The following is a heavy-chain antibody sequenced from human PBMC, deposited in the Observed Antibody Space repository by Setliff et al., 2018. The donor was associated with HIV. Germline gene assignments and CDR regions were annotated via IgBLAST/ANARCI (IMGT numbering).Heavy chain of an antibody. J-gene: IGHJ6*03. V-gene: IGHV4-61*09. D-gene: IGHD5-12*01. CDR1: GNFISRDIYF. CDR3: ARGVIETDYDYVDIYYYNYMDV. Sequence: KPSETLSLTCNVSGNFISRDIYFWSWIRQPAGKGLEWLGHIYASGVTKDNPSLKSRVIISVDTSRSQFSLTLKSVTAADTAVYFCARGVIETDYDYVDIYYYNYMDVWGKGTTVTVSS. CDR2: IYASGVT.